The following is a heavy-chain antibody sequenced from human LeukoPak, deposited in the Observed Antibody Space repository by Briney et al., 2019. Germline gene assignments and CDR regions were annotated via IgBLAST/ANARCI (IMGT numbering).Heavy chain of an antibody. V-gene: IGHV3-48*03. J-gene: IGHJ4*02. Sequence: GGSLRLSCTASGFTFGDYAMSWIRQAPGKGLEWVSYITNSGSTIYYADSVKGRFTISRDNAKNSLYLQMNSLRAEDTAVYYCARTPSVSDYWGQGTLVTVSS. CDR2: ITNSGSTI. CDR1: GFTFGDYA. CDR3: ARTPSVSDY. D-gene: IGHD5/OR15-5a*01.